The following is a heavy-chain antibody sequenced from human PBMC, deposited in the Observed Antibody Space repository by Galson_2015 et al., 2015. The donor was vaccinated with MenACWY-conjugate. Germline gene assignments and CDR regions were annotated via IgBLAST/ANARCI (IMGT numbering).Heavy chain of an antibody. CDR3: AARDYYDSSGYYSVGGYFDY. CDR2: IIPIFGTA. J-gene: IGHJ4*02. D-gene: IGHD3-22*01. V-gene: IGHV1-69*01. CDR1: GGTFSRYA. Sequence: KVSCKASGGTFSRYAISWVRQAPGHGLEWMGGIIPIFGTANYAQKFQGRVTITADESTSTAYMELSSLRSEDTAVYYCAARDYYDSSGYYSVGGYFDYWGQGTLVTVSS.